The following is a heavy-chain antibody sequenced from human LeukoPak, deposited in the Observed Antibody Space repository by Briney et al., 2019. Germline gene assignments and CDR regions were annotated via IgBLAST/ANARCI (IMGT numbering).Heavy chain of an antibody. V-gene: IGHV3-30*02. CDR1: GFTFSGYG. CDR2: IQYNGNNR. J-gene: IGHJ4*02. CDR3: AKRDSAGSGTGKYYFDH. D-gene: IGHD6-13*01. Sequence: GGSLRLSCAASGFTFSGYGMHWVRQAPGKGLEWLAFIQYNGNNRYYANSVKGRFTLSRDNSGNTLYLQMNSLRAEDTAVYYCAKRDSAGSGTGKYYFDHWGQGTLVTVSS.